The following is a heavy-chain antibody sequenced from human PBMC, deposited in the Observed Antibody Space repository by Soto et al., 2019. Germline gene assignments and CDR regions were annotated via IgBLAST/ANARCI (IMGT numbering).Heavy chain of an antibody. CDR1: GFTFSPYW. CDR3: AGGGGWIRDT. CDR2: IKDDGGDE. V-gene: IGHV3-7*05. J-gene: IGHJ5*02. D-gene: IGHD6-19*01. Sequence: EVQLVEWGGGLVQPGGSLRLSCAASGFTFSPYWMSWVRQAPGKGLEWVAIIKDDGGDEHYLEAVRGRFTISRENAKKSLYLAMDILRVEDTAVYYCAGGGGWIRDTWGQGTLVTVSS.